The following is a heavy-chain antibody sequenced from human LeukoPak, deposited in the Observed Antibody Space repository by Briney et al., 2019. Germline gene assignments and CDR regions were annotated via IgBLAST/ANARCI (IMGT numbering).Heavy chain of an antibody. CDR3: ARGNSYYYDSSGWIDAFDI. CDR2: IYYRGST. CDR1: GGSISSGGYY. V-gene: IGHV4-31*03. J-gene: IGHJ3*02. D-gene: IGHD3-22*01. Sequence: SQTLSLTCTVSGGSISSGGYYWSWIRQHPGKGLEWIGYIYYRGSTYFNPSLKSRVTISVDTSKNQFSLKLSSVTAADTAVYYCARGNSYYYDSSGWIDAFDIWGQGTMVTVSS.